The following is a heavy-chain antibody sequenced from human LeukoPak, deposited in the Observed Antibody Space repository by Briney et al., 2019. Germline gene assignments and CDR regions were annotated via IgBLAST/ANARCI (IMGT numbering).Heavy chain of an antibody. CDR1: GGSISSYY. Sequence: SETLSLTCTVSGGSISSYYWSWIRQPPGKGLEWIGYIYYSGSTNYNPSLKSRVTISVDTSKNQFSLKLSSVTAADTAVYYCASITIYSSGCFHYFDYWAQETLVTVSS. CDR2: IYYSGST. J-gene: IGHJ4*02. D-gene: IGHD6-19*01. V-gene: IGHV4-59*08. CDR3: ASITIYSSGCFHYFDY.